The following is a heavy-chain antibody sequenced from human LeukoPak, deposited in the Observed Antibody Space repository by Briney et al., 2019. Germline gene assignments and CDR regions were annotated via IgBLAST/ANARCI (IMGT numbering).Heavy chain of an antibody. CDR1: GYTFTTYG. V-gene: IGHV1-18*01. CDR3: ARALVDGYKELGY. J-gene: IGHJ4*02. D-gene: IGHD5-24*01. Sequence: ASVTVSCKASGYTFTTYGITWVRQAPGLGLEWMGWISAYNGNTNYAQKLQGRVTMTTDTSTSTAYMELRSLRSDDTAVYFCARALVDGYKELGYWGQGTLVTVSS. CDR2: ISAYNGNT.